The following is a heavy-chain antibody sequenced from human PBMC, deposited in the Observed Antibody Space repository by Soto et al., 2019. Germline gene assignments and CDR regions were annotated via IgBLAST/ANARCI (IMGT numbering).Heavy chain of an antibody. CDR2: IYHSGST. Sequence: QVQLQESGPGLVKPSGTLSLTCAVSGGSISSGNWWSWVRQPPGKGLEWIGEIYHSGSTNYNPSLKSRVXMXLHXSKNQFSLKLSSVTAADTAVYYCAKCITALGPIDYWGQGTLVTVSS. CDR1: GGSISSGNW. J-gene: IGHJ4*02. V-gene: IGHV4-4*02. D-gene: IGHD6-6*01. CDR3: AKCITALGPIDY.